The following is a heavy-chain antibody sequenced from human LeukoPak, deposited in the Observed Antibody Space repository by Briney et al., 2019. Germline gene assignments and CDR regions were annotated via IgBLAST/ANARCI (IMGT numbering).Heavy chain of an antibody. Sequence: ASVKVSCKASGYTFTSYGISWVRQAPGQGLEWMGWVSAYNGNTNYAQKLQGRVTMTTDTSTSTAYMELRSLRSDDTAVYYCARDPPRIVVVVAATNYYGMDVWGQGTTVTVSS. CDR1: GYTFTSYG. J-gene: IGHJ6*02. CDR3: ARDPPRIVVVVAATNYYGMDV. V-gene: IGHV1-18*01. D-gene: IGHD2-15*01. CDR2: VSAYNGNT.